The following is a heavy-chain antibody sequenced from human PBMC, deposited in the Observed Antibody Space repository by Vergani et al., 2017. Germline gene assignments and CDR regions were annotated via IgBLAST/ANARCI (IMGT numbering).Heavy chain of an antibody. D-gene: IGHD3-22*01. Sequence: EVQLVQSGAEVKKPGESLKISCQISGYSFTNYWIGWVRQMPGKGLEWMGIIHPADSDTRYSPSFQGQVTNSVDKSISTAYLQRRSLRASYSAMYYCARLYGRDSSGSKYFDYWGQGTLVTVSS. CDR2: IHPADSDT. V-gene: IGHV5-51*01. CDR3: ARLYGRDSSGSKYFDY. J-gene: IGHJ4*02. CDR1: GYSFTNYW.